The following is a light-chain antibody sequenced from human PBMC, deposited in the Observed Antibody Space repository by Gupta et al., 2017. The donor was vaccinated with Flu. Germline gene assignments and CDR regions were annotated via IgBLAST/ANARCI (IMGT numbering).Light chain of an antibody. CDR1: SDGRTS. CDR2: EVS. Sequence: SDGRTSLYWYLQTPGQPPQLLIYEVSNRLSGVPDTFSGSGSGTDFTLKISRLEAEDVGVYYCLQSIQLPNTFGQGTTLEIK. V-gene: IGKV2D-29*01. J-gene: IGKJ2*01. CDR3: LQSIQLPNT.